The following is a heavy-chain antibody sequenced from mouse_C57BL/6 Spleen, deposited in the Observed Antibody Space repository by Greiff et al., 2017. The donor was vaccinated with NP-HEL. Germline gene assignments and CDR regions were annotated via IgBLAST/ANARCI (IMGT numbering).Heavy chain of an antibody. CDR3: ARIDWRAYAMDY. J-gene: IGHJ4*01. D-gene: IGHD3-3*01. Sequence: QVQLKESGPGLVQPSQSLSITCTVSGFSLTSYGVHWVRQSPGKGLEWLGVIWSGGSTDYNAAFISILSISKDNSQSQVFFKMNSLQADDTAIYYCARIDWRAYAMDYWGQGTSVTVAS. V-gene: IGHV2-2*01. CDR2: IWSGGST. CDR1: GFSLTSYG.